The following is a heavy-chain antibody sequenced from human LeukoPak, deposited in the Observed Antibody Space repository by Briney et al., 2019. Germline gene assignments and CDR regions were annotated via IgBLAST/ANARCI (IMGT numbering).Heavy chain of an antibody. Sequence: PGGSLRLSCAASGFTFSSYSMNWVRQAPGKGLEWVAFIRYDGSNKYYADSVKGRFTISRDNSKNTLYLQMNSLRAEDTAVYYCAKDSLGFGELFTFDYWGQGTLVTVSS. CDR2: IRYDGSNK. V-gene: IGHV3-30*02. CDR3: AKDSLGFGELFTFDY. D-gene: IGHD3-10*01. CDR1: GFTFSSYS. J-gene: IGHJ4*02.